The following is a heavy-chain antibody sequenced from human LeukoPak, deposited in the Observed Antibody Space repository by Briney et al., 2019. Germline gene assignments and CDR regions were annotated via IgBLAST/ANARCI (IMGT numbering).Heavy chain of an antibody. CDR2: IIPVFGTA. D-gene: IGHD1-7*01. CDR3: ATVTGTTFDFDY. J-gene: IGHJ4*02. CDR1: GGTFNSHV. V-gene: IGHV1-69*05. Sequence: SVKVACKASGGTFNSHVISWVRQAPGQGLEWMGGIIPVFGTANYAQRFQGRVTITTDESTTTAYMEMSSLRSEDTAVYYCATVTGTTFDFDYWGQGTLVTVSS.